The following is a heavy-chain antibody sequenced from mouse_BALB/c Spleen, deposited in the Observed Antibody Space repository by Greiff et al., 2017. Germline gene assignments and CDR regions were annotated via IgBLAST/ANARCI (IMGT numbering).Heavy chain of an antibody. D-gene: IGHD2-4*01. CDR1: GYAFTNYL. CDR2: INPGSGGT. CDR3: ASSRSTMITMDY. J-gene: IGHJ4*01. Sequence: QVQLQQSGAELVRPGTSVKVSCKASGYAFTNYLIEWVKQRPGQGLEWIGVINPGSGGTNYNEKFKGKATLTADKSSSTAYMQLSSLTSDDSAVYFCASSRSTMITMDYWGQGTSVTVSS. V-gene: IGHV1-54*01.